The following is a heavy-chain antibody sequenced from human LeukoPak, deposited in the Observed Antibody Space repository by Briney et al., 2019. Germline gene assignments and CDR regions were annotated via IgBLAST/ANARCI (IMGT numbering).Heavy chain of an antibody. J-gene: IGHJ6*03. V-gene: IGHV4-59*01. CDR3: ARVVVTGLYYYYYMDV. CDR2: IYYSGST. D-gene: IGHD4-23*01. CDR1: GGSISSYY. Sequence: SETLSLTCTLSGGSISSYYWSWIRQPPGKGLEWIGYIYYSGSTNYNPSLKSRVTISVDTSKNQFSLKLSSVTAADTAVYYCARVVVTGLYYYYYMDVWGKGTTVTVSS.